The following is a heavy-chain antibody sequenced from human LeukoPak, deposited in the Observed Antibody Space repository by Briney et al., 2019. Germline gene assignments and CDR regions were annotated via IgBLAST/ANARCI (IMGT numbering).Heavy chain of an antibody. D-gene: IGHD1-26*01. V-gene: IGHV3-30*04. CDR2: ISYDGSNK. CDR1: GFTFSSYA. Sequence: GGSLRLSCAASGFTFSSYAMHWVRQAPGKGLEWLAVISYDGSNKYYADSVKGRFTISRDNSKNTLYLQMNSLRAEDTAVYYCARDYTVGATLLDYWGQGTLVTVSS. CDR3: ARDYTVGATLLDY. J-gene: IGHJ4*02.